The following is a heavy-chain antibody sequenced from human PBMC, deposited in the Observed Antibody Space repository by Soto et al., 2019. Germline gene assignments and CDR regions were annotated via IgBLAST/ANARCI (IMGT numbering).Heavy chain of an antibody. CDR1: GYTFSNYG. V-gene: IGHV1-18*01. CDR3: SRFIMVGGWFDPNYYHGMDV. J-gene: IGHJ6*02. Sequence: QVQLVQSGAEVKKPGASVTVSCKTSGYTFSNYGINWVRQAPRQGLEWMGWISGYNGNTNYAQTVQGRVTMTTDTSTGTVYMELRSLKSDDTAIYYCSRFIMVGGWFDPNYYHGMDVWGQGTTVTVSS. D-gene: IGHD6-19*01. CDR2: ISGYNGNT.